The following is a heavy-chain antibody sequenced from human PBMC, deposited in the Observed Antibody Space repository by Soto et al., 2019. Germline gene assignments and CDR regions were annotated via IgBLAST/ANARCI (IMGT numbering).Heavy chain of an antibody. Sequence: PGGSLRLSCAASGFTFSSYAMSWVRQAPGKGLEWVSAIRGSGGSTYYADSVKGRFTISRDNSKNTLYLQMNSLRAEDTAVYYCAKVPGYGGNSGSFDYWGQGTLVTVS. CDR2: IRGSGGST. V-gene: IGHV3-23*01. D-gene: IGHD4-17*01. CDR3: AKVPGYGGNSGSFDY. J-gene: IGHJ4*02. CDR1: GFTFSSYA.